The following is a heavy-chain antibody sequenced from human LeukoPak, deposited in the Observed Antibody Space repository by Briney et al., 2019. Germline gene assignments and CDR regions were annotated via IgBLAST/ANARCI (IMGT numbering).Heavy chain of an antibody. CDR1: GGSLSSYY. CDR3: ARGAVYYYDSSGYYYGGYYFDY. D-gene: IGHD3-22*01. J-gene: IGHJ4*02. Sequence: SGPGLVKPSETLSLTCTVSGGSLSSYYWSWIRQPAGKGLEWIGRIYTSGSTNYNPSLKSRVTMSVDTSKNQFSLKLSSVTAADTAVYYCARGAVYYYDSSGYYYGGYYFDYWGQGTLVTVSS. CDR2: IYTSGST. V-gene: IGHV4-4*07.